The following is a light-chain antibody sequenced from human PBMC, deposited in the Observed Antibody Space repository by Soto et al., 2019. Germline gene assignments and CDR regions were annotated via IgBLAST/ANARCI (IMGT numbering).Light chain of an antibody. V-gene: IGLV2-8*01. J-gene: IGLJ1*01. Sequence: QSVLTQPPSASGSPGQSVTISCTGTSSDVDGYNFVAWYQQHPGKAPKLMISEVSKRPSGVPDRFSGSKSGNTASLTVSGLQAEDEADYYCSSYTGSNIFVFGTGTKVTV. CDR1: SSDVDGYNF. CDR3: SSYTGSNIFV. CDR2: EVS.